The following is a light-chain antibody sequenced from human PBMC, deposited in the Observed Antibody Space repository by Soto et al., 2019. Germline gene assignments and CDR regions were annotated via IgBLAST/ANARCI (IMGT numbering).Light chain of an antibody. Sequence: DIQMTQSPSTLSASVGDRVTITCRASQSISSWLAWYQQKPGKAPKLLIYDASSLESGVPSRFSGSGSGTEFTLTISSLQPDDFAIYYCQHSRWTFGQGTKVEIK. CDR1: QSISSW. J-gene: IGKJ1*01. V-gene: IGKV1-5*01. CDR3: QHSRWT. CDR2: DAS.